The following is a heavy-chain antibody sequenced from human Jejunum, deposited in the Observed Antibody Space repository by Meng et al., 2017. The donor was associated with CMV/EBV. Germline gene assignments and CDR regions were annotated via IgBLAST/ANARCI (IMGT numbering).Heavy chain of an antibody. CDR1: GGSMSSHY. D-gene: IGHD2-21*02. CDR3: ASCTDYWFDP. J-gene: IGHJ5*02. CDR2: IYYGGSA. Sequence: TCTVSGGSMSSHYWSWIRQPPGKGLEWIGYIYYGGSAYYNPSLKSRVTISVDTSNNQFSLKLTSVTAADTAVYYCASCTDYWFDPWGQGTLVTVSS. V-gene: IGHV4-59*11.